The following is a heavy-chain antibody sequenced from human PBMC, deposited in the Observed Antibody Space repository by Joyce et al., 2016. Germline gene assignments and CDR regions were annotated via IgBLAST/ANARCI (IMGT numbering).Heavy chain of an antibody. CDR2: FLSRGTP. J-gene: IGHJ4*02. V-gene: IGHV4-4*07. D-gene: IGHD1-26*01. Sequence: QVQLQESGPGLVKPSETLSLTCTVAGGSVSSYSWNWIRQPAGKGLEWLGRFLSRGTPTYPPSLQGRLTVSLDTSKRQFSLRLSSVTAADTAKYFCARDIRGVFDYWGQGTLVAVSS. CDR1: GGSVSSYS. CDR3: ARDIRGVFDY.